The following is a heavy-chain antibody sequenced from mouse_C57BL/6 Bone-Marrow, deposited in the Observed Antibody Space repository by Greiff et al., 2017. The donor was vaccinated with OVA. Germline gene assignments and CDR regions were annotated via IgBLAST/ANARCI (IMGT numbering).Heavy chain of an antibody. V-gene: IGHV1-55*01. J-gene: IGHJ4*01. D-gene: IGHD1-1*01. CDR3: ARGHGSSPYAMDY. CDR1: GYTFTSYW. CDR2: IYPGSGST. Sequence: QVQLQQSGAELVKPGASVKMSCKASGYTFTSYWITWVKQRPGQGLEWIGDIYPGSGSTNYNEKFKSKATLTVDTSSSTAYMQLSSLTSEDSAVYYCARGHGSSPYAMDYWGQGTSVTVSS.